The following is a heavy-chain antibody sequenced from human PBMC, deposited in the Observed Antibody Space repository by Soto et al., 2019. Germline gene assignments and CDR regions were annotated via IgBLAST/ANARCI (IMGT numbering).Heavy chain of an antibody. J-gene: IGHJ5*02. CDR1: GYTFTDFA. V-gene: IGHV1-3*01. CDR3: TREGAVAGNWLDP. CDR2: TNPATGNI. Sequence: ASVEVSCKTSGYTFTDFAMHWVRQAPGQSLEWMGWTNPATGNIKYLKKFEGRVTITRDTSASTVYMDLRSLRSEDTAVYYCTREGAVAGNWLDPWGQGPLVTVSS. D-gene: IGHD6-19*01.